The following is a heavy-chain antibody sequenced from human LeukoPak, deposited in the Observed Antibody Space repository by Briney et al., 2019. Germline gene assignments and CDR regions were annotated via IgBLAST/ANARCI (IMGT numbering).Heavy chain of an antibody. J-gene: IGHJ6*03. CDR1: GGSISSSSYY. D-gene: IGHD6-19*01. CDR2: IYYSGST. V-gene: IGHV4-39*07. Sequence: SETLSLTCTVSGGSISSSSYYWGWIRQPPGKGLEWIGSIYYSGSTYYNPSLKSRVTISVDTSKNQFSLKLSSVTAADTAVYYCARACSGWYFIVQNYYYYYMDVWGKGTTVTVSS. CDR3: ARACSGWYFIVQNYYYYYMDV.